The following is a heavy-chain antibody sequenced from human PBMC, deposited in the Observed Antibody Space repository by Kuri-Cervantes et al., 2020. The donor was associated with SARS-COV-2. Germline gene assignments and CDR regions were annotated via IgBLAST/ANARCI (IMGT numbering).Heavy chain of an antibody. CDR2: ISYDGSNK. V-gene: IGHV3-30*18. J-gene: IGHJ6*02. CDR3: AKAGGGTAARPVPYYYYYGMDV. D-gene: IGHD6-6*01. CDR1: GFTFSSYG. Sequence: GESLKISCAASGFTFSSYGMHWVRQAPGKGLEWVAVISYDGSNKYYADSVKGRFTISRDNSRNTLYLQMSSLRAEDTAVYYCAKAGGGTAARPVPYYYYYGMDVWGQGTLVTVSS.